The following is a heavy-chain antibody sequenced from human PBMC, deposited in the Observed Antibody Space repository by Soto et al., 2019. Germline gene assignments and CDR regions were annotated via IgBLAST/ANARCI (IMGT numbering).Heavy chain of an antibody. CDR1: GGSISSGDYY. J-gene: IGHJ4*02. CDR3: ARGEERVAMLSGF. D-gene: IGHD3-16*01. Sequence: SETLSLTCTVSGGSISSGDYYWSWIRQPPGKGLEWIGYIYYSGSTYYNPSLKSRVTISVDTSKNQFSLKLSSVTAADTAVYYCARGEERVAMLSGFWGQGTLVTVSS. CDR2: IYYSGST. V-gene: IGHV4-30-4*02.